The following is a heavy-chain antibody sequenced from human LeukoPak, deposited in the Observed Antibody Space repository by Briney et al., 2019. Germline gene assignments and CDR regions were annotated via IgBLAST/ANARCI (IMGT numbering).Heavy chain of an antibody. D-gene: IGHD6-13*01. J-gene: IGHJ3*02. V-gene: IGHV3-9*01. Sequence: GGSLRLSCAASGFTFDDYAMHWVRQAPGKGLEWVSGISWNSGSIGYADSVKGRFTISRDNAKNSLYLQMNSLRAEDTALYYCAKDILAAAGAFDIWGQGTIVTVSS. CDR3: AKDILAAAGAFDI. CDR2: ISWNSGSI. CDR1: GFTFDDYA.